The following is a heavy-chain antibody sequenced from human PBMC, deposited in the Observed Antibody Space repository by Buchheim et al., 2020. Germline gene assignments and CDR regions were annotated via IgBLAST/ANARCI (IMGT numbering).Heavy chain of an antibody. D-gene: IGHD3-10*01. CDR2: FFYSENT. V-gene: IGHV4-31*03. CDR1: GGSINSGGYY. Sequence: QVQLQESGPGLVKPSQTLSLTCTVSGGSINSGGYYWGWIRQHPGKGLGWIGYFFYSENTYYNPSLKSRVTISVDTSKNQFSLRLSSVTAADTAVYYCARVSGGYFDPWGRGTL. J-gene: IGHJ2*01. CDR3: ARVSGGYFDP.